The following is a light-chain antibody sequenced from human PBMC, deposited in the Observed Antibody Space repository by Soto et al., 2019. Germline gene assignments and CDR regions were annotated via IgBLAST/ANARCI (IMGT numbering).Light chain of an antibody. CDR2: EVN. CDR1: SSDVGGSNY. J-gene: IGLJ2*01. V-gene: IGLV2-8*01. CDR3: SSYAGNTYFVQ. Sequence: QSALTQPPSASGSPGQSVTISCTGTSSDVGGSNYVSWYQQHPGKAPKLMIYEVNKRPSGVPDRFSGSKSGNTASLTVSGRRAEDAADYYCSSYAGNTYFVQFGGGTKLTVL.